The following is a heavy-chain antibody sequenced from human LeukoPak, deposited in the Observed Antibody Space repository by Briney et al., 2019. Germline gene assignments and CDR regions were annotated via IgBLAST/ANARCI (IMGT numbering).Heavy chain of an antibody. V-gene: IGHV3-21*01. D-gene: IGHD2-2*01. CDR2: ISSSSSYI. CDR3: ARDLVVPAAAGAFDI. J-gene: IGHJ3*02. CDR1: GFTFSSYS. Sequence: GGSLRLSCAASGFTFSSYSMNWVRQAPGKGLEWVSSISSSSSYIYYADSVKGRFTISRDNAKNSLYLQMNSLRAEDTAVYYCARDLVVPAAAGAFDIWGQGTMVTGSS.